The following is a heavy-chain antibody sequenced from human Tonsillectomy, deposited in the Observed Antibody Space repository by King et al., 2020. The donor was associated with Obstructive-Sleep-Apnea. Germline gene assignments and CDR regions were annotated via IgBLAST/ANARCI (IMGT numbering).Heavy chain of an antibody. V-gene: IGHV3-23*04. CDR2: VVASGITT. CDR3: ARMFRQFGESWGFDP. J-gene: IGHJ5*02. Sequence: VQLVESGGGLVQPGGSLRLSCTASGFIFSDYAMSWVRQAPGKGLEWVSAVVASGITTYYADSVKGRFTISRDNTKNTLYLQMNSLRAGDTAIFYCARMFRQFGESWGFDPWGQGTLVTVSS. CDR1: GFIFSDYA. D-gene: IGHD3-10*01.